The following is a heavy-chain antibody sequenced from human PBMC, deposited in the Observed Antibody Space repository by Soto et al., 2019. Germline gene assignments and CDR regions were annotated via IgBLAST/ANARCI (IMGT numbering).Heavy chain of an antibody. D-gene: IGHD3-16*02. J-gene: IGHJ5*02. CDR1: GDTLSHYG. CDR3: AAGDSSYTGDP. Sequence: QVQLVQSGAEVKKPGSSVKVSCKAAGDTLSHYGVSWVRQVPGQGLEWMGGTTAILGTRDYAQKFQGRMTSTSDESTTTYDMELNSLPSDDTAGYSCAAGDSSYTGDPGGQGTLVTVSS. V-gene: IGHV1-69*01. CDR2: TTAILGTR.